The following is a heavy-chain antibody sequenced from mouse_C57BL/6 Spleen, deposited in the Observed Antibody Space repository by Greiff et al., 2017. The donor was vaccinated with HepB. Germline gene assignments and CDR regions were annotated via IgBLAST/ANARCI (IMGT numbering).Heavy chain of an antibody. J-gene: IGHJ1*03. CDR2: IDPNSGGT. Sequence: QVQLQQPGAELVKPGASVKLSCKASGYTFTSYWMHWVKQRPGRGLEWIGRIDPNSGGTKYNEKFKSKATLTVDKPSSTAYMQLSSLTSEDSAVYYCARRGNDCEGYWYFDVWGTGTTVTVSS. CDR3: ARRGNDCEGYWYFDV. D-gene: IGHD2-4*01. CDR1: GYTFTSYW. V-gene: IGHV1-72*01.